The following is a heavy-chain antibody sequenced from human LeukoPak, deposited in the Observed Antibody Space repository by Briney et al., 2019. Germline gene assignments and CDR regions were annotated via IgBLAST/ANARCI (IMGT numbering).Heavy chain of an antibody. V-gene: IGHV1-46*01. J-gene: IGHJ5*02. CDR3: ARDGRLGYCSSTSCYTNWFDP. CDR2: INPSGGST. CDR1: GYTFTSYY. D-gene: IGHD2-2*01. Sequence: ASVKVSCKASGYTFTSYYMHWVRQAPGQGLEWMGIINPSGGSTSYAQKFQGRGTMTRDTSTSTVYMELSSLRSEDTAVYYCARDGRLGYCSSTSCYTNWFDPWGQGTLVTVSS.